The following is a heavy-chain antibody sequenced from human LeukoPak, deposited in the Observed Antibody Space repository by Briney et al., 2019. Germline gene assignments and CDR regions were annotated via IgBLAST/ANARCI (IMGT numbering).Heavy chain of an antibody. CDR2: IYYSGST. V-gene: IGHV4-59*01. CDR3: ARVFYDYGDHFFDY. Sequence: SETLSLTCTVSGGSISSYYWSWIRQPPGKGLGWIGYIYYSGSTNYNPSLKSRVTISVDTSKNQFSLKLSSVTAADTAVYYCARVFYDYGDHFFDYWGQGTLVTVSS. D-gene: IGHD4-17*01. J-gene: IGHJ4*02. CDR1: GGSISSYY.